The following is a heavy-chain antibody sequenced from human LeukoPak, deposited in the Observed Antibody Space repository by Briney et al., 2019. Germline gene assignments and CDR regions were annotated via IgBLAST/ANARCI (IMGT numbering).Heavy chain of an antibody. J-gene: IGHJ5*02. CDR3: ARHAYYYDSSGPNWFDP. CDR2: INHSGST. CDR1: GGSFSGYY. Sequence: SETLSLTCAVYGGSFSGYYWSWIRQPPGKGLEWIGEINHSGSTNYNPSLKSRVTISVDTSKNQFSLKLSSVTAADTAVYYCARHAYYYDSSGPNWFDPWGQGTLVTVSS. V-gene: IGHV4-34*01. D-gene: IGHD3-22*01.